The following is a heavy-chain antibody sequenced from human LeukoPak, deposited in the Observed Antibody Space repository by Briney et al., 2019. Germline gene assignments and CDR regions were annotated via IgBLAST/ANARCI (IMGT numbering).Heavy chain of an antibody. Sequence: GGSLRLSCAASGFTFSSYWMSWVRQAPGKGLEWVANIKQDGSEKYYVDSVKGRFTISRDNAKNSLYLQMNSLRAEDTAVYYCARVAGPGDYYYMDVWGKGTTVTVSS. V-gene: IGHV3-7*01. J-gene: IGHJ6*03. D-gene: IGHD2-8*02. CDR2: IKQDGSEK. CDR3: ARVAGPGDYYYMDV. CDR1: GFTFSSYW.